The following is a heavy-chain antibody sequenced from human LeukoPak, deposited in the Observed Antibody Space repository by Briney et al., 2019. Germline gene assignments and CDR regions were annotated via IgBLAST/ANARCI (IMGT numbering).Heavy chain of an antibody. CDR3: AKVSQKVVVAVYFDY. CDR1: GFTFSSYA. D-gene: IGHD2-15*01. V-gene: IGHV3-23*01. CDR2: ISGSGGST. J-gene: IGHJ4*02. Sequence: GGSLRLSCAASGFTFSSYAMSWVRQAPGRGLEWVSAISGSGGSTYYADSVKGRFTISRDNSKNTLYLQMNSLRAEDTAVYYCAKVSQKVVVAVYFDYWGQGTLVTVSS.